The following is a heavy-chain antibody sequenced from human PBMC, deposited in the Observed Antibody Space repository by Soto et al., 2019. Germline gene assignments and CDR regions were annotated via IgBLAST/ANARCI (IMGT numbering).Heavy chain of an antibody. V-gene: IGHV1-46*01. J-gene: IGHJ3*02. CDR1: GYTFTSYY. CDR3: ASHIRGSYRYNIRDAFDI. Sequence: ASVKVFCKASGYTFTSYYMHWVRQAPGQGLEWMGIINPSGGSTSYAQKFQGRVTMTRDTSTSTVYMELSSLRSEDTAVYYCASHIRGSYRYNIRDAFDIWGQGTMVTVSS. D-gene: IGHD3-16*02. CDR2: INPSGGST.